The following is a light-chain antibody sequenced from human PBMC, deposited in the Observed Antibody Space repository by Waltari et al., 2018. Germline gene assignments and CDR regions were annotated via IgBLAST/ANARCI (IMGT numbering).Light chain of an antibody. V-gene: IGKV3-11*01. Sequence: VFPPSPATLSLSPGERAPLSCRARAPLGRSFAWSPPRPGPAPRLLIYDASNRATGVPARFSGSGSGTDFTLTISSLESEDFAVYYCQQRFNWIFTFGPGTKVDI. J-gene: IGKJ3*01. CDR2: DAS. CDR1: APLGRS. CDR3: QQRFNWIFT.